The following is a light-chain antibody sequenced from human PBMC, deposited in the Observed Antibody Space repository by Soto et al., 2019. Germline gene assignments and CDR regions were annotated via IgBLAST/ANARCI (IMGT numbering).Light chain of an antibody. J-gene: IGKJ2*01. CDR1: ESVSSH. CDR2: SAS. CDR3: QHYNTWPHT. V-gene: IGKV3-15*01. Sequence: ERVMTQSPATLSVSPGERATLSCWASESVSSHLAWYQQKPGLAPRLLIFSASTRATGVPARFIGSGSGTEFTLTISSLQSEDFAIYYCQHYNTWPHTFGQGTKLEIK.